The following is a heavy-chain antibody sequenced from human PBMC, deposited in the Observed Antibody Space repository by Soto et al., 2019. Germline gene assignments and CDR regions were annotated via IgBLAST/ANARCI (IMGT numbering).Heavy chain of an antibody. CDR2: ISYDGSNK. Sequence: PGGSLRLSCAASGFTFSSYAMHWVRQAPGKGLEWVAVISYDGSNKYYADSVKGRFTISRDNSKNTLYLQMNSLRAEDTAVYYCARVRGRGYSYGLVDYWGQGTLVTVSS. D-gene: IGHD5-18*01. J-gene: IGHJ4*02. CDR1: GFTFSSYA. V-gene: IGHV3-30-3*01. CDR3: ARVRGRGYSYGLVDY.